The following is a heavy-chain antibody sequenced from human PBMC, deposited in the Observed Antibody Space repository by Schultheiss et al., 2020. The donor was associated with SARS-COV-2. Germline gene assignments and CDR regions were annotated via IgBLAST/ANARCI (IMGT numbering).Heavy chain of an antibody. Sequence: SETLSLTCTVSGVSTSRYHWSWIRQPPGKGLEYIGEISRSGSTNYNPSLMSRVTISVDESKNQFSLKLTSVTAADTAIYYCATVAIGVPAHIREGWFDPWGQGILVTVSS. CDR2: ISRSGST. J-gene: IGHJ5*02. V-gene: IGHV4-34*01. CDR1: GVSTSRYH. CDR3: ATVAIGVPAHIREGWFDP. D-gene: IGHD2-2*01.